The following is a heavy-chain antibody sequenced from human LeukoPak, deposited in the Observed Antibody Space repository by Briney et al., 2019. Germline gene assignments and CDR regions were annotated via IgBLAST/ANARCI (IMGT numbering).Heavy chain of an antibody. D-gene: IGHD1-26*01. J-gene: IGHJ3*02. CDR1: GGSFSGYY. CDR2: IYHSGST. Sequence: SETLSLTCAVYGGSFSGYYWSWIRQPPGKGLEWIGYIYHSGSTYYNPSLKSRVTISVDRSKNQFSLKLSSVTAADTAVYYCARVSLSGSYGVDAFDIWGQGTMVTVSS. V-gene: IGHV4-34*01. CDR3: ARVSLSGSYGVDAFDI.